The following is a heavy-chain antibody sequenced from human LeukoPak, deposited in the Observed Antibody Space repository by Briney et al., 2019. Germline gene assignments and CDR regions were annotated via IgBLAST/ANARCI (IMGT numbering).Heavy chain of an antibody. CDR3: ARVLPGDYVWYFDY. CDR1: GYSISSGYY. D-gene: IGHD3-16*01. V-gene: IGHV4-38-2*02. Sequence: SETLSLTCTVSGYSISSGYYWGWIRQPPGKGLEWIGEINHSGSTIYNPSLKSRITISVDTSKNQFSLKLRSVTAADTAVYYCARVLPGDYVWYFDYWGQGTLVTVSS. CDR2: INHSGST. J-gene: IGHJ4*02.